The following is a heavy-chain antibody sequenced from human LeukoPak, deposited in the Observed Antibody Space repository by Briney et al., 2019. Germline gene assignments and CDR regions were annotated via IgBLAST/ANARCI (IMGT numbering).Heavy chain of an antibody. CDR3: AREGQDVPAAFPNYYYYGMDV. D-gene: IGHD2-2*01. CDR1: GFTFSSYG. J-gene: IGHJ6*02. V-gene: IGHV3-33*01. Sequence: GRSLRLSCAASGFTFSSYGMHWVRQAPGKGLEWVAVIWYDGSNKYYADSVKGRFTISRDNSKNTLYLQMNSLRAEDTAVYYCAREGQDVPAAFPNYYYYGMDVWGQGTTVTVSS. CDR2: IWYDGSNK.